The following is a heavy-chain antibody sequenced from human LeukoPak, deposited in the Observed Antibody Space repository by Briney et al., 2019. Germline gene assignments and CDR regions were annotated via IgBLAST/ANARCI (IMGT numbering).Heavy chain of an antibody. J-gene: IGHJ4*02. CDR1: GGSISSSSYY. CDR3: ARVFGGFDY. Sequence: SETLSLTCTVSGGSISSSSYYWGWIRQPPGKGLEWIGNLYYSGNNYYNPSLKSRVTILGDTSKNQFSLKLSSVTAADTAVYFCARVFGGFDYWGQGTLVTVSS. V-gene: IGHV4-39*07. D-gene: IGHD3-10*02. CDR2: LYYSGNN.